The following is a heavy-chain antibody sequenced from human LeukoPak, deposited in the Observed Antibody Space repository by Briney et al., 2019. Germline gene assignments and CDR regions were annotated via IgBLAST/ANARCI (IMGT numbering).Heavy chain of an antibody. CDR1: GGSISSGGYY. D-gene: IGHD1-7*01. CDR3: ASWNYEADYFDY. Sequence: SETLSLTCTVSGGSISSGGYYWSWIRQPPGKGLEWIGYIYHSGSTYYNPSLKSRVTISVDRSKNQFSLKLSSVTAADTAVYYCASWNYEADYFDYWGQGTLVTVSS. V-gene: IGHV4-30-2*01. CDR2: IYHSGST. J-gene: IGHJ4*02.